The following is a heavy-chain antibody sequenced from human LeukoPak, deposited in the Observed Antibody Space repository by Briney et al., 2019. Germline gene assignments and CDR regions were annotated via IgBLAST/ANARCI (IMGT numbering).Heavy chain of an antibody. CDR2: VTGTSSPI. CDR1: GFTFSTYS. CDR3: ARDPGYGYSGAFDI. Sequence: GGSLRLSCEVSGFTFSTYSMNWVRQAPGKGREWVSYVTGTSSPIYYADSVKGRFTISRDNAKNSLYLQMNSLRAEDTAVYYCARDPGYGYSGAFDIWGQGTMVTVSS. D-gene: IGHD5-18*01. J-gene: IGHJ3*02. V-gene: IGHV3-48*01.